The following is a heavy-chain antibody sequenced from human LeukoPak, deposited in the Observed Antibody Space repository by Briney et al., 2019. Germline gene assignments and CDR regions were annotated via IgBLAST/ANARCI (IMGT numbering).Heavy chain of an antibody. CDR1: GYTFTSYY. CDR2: INPSGGST. J-gene: IGHJ4*02. V-gene: IGHV1-46*01. CDR3: ARDQNILRRGVTKGYFDY. D-gene: IGHD3-10*01. Sequence: ASVKVSCKASGYTFTSYYMHWVRQAPGQGLEWMGIINPSGGSTSYAQKFQGRVTMTRDTSTSTVYMELSSLRSEDTAVYYCARDQNILRRGVTKGYFDYWGQGTLVTVSS.